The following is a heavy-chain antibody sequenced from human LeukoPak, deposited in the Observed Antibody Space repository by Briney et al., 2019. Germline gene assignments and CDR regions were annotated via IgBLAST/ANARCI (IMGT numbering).Heavy chain of an antibody. V-gene: IGHV3-33*01. J-gene: IGHJ4*02. Sequence: PGGSLRLSCAASGFTFSSYGMHWVRQAPGKGLEWVAVIWYDGSNKYYADSVKGRFTISRDDAKNTLYLQLNSLRAEDMAVYFCARGGSDTAMAHDYWGQGTLATVSS. CDR1: GFTFSSYG. D-gene: IGHD5-18*01. CDR2: IWYDGSNK. CDR3: ARGGSDTAMAHDY.